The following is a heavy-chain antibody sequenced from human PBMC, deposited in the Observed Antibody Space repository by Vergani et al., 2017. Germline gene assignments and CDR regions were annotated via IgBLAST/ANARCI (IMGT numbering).Heavy chain of an antibody. CDR2: ISGSVGST. CDR1: GFTFSSYA. J-gene: IGHJ4*02. V-gene: IGHV3-23*01. CDR3: AKAHCITFGGVIATDY. Sequence: EVQLLESGGGLVQPGGSLRLSCAASGFTFSSYAMSWVRQAPGKGLEWVSAISGSVGSTYYADSVKGRFTISRDNSKNTLYLQMNSLRADDTAVYYCAKAHCITFGGVIATDYWGQGTLVTVSS. D-gene: IGHD3-16*02.